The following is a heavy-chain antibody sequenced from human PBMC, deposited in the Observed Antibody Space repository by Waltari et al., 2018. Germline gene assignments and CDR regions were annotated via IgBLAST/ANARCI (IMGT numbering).Heavy chain of an antibody. J-gene: IGHJ6*03. V-gene: IGHV4-39*07. CDR2: IYYSGST. D-gene: IGHD1-26*01. CDR3: AREVGTDYYYYYMDV. Sequence: QLQLQESGPGLVKPSETLSLTCTVSGGSISSSSYYWGWIRQPTGKGLEWIGSIYYSGSTYYNPSLKSRVTISVDTSKNQFSLKLSSVTAADTAVYYCAREVGTDYYYYYMDVWGKGTTVTISS. CDR1: GGSISSSSYY.